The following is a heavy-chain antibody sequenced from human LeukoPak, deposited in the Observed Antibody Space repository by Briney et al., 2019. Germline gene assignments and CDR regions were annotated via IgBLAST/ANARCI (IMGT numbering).Heavy chain of an antibody. D-gene: IGHD5-18*01. V-gene: IGHV1-3*01. J-gene: IGHJ4*02. CDR3: ARGFGSYDY. Sequence: KFQGRVTITRDTSASTAYMELRSLRSDDTAVYYCARGFGSYDYWGQGTLVTVSS.